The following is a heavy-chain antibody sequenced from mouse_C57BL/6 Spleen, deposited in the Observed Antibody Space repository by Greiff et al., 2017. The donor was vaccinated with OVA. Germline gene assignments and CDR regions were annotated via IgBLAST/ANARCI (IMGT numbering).Heavy chain of an antibody. J-gene: IGHJ3*01. CDR3: ARKEDLDYYGSRAFAY. CDR1: GYTFTSYW. V-gene: IGHV1-52*01. CDR2: IDPSDSET. Sequence: VQLQQPGAELVRPGSSVKLSCKASGYTFTSYWMHWVKQRPIQGLEWIGNIDPSDSETHYNQKFKDKATLTVDKSSSTAYMQLSSLTSEDSAVYYCARKEDLDYYGSRAFAYWGQGTLVTVSA. D-gene: IGHD1-1*01.